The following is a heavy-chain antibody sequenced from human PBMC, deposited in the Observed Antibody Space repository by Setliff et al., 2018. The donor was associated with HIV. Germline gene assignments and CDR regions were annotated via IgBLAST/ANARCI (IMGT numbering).Heavy chain of an antibody. J-gene: IGHJ4*02. CDR3: AIFCRGGSCPDY. D-gene: IGHD2-15*01. Sequence: SETLSLTCSVSGGSITSHYWTWIRQPPGKGLEWIGVISYTGSPHYNPSLKSRFTMSLDTSKNQFSLKLSSVTAVDTAVYYCAIFCRGGSCPDYWGQGTLVTVSS. V-gene: IGHV4-59*11. CDR1: GGSITSHY. CDR2: ISYTGSP.